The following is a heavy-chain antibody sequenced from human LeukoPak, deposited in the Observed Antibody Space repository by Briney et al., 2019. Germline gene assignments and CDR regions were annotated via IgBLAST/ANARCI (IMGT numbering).Heavy chain of an antibody. J-gene: IGHJ4*02. D-gene: IGHD2/OR15-2a*01. CDR3: ARFSQYYDSPTHYLDY. V-gene: IGHV4-39*01. CDR2: IYYSGST. Sequence: PSETLSLTCVVSGGSISSSDYYWAWIRQPPGKGLEWIGSIYYSGSTLYNSSLKSRVTISVDASTNQFSLKLNSVTAADTAVYYCARFSQYYDSPTHYLDYWGQGILVTVSS. CDR1: GGSISSSDYY.